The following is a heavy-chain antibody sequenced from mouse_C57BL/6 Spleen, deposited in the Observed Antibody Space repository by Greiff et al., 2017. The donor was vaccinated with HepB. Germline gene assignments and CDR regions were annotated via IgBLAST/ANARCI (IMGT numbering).Heavy chain of an antibody. CDR2: INPGSGGT. CDR1: GYAFTNYL. Sequence: VQVVESGAELVRPGTSVKVSCKASGYAFTNYLIEWVKQRPGQGLEWIGVINPGSGGTNYNEKFKGKATLTADKSSSTAYMQLSSLTSEDSAVYCCARWGNYFDYWGQGTTLTVAS. V-gene: IGHV1-54*01. J-gene: IGHJ2*01. CDR3: ARWGNYFDY.